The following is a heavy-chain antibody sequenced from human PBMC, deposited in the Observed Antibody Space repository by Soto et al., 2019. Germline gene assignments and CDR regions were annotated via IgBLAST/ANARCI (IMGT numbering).Heavy chain of an antibody. CDR3: AKDLLTEYYYGSGSSSPMTFDP. V-gene: IGHV3-23*01. Sequence: GGSLRLSCAASGFTFSSYAMSWVRQAPGKGLEWVSAISGSGGSTYYADSVKGRFTISRDNSKNTLYLQMNSLRAEDTAVYYCAKDLLTEYYYGSGSSSPMTFDPWGQGT. CDR2: ISGSGGST. CDR1: GFTFSSYA. D-gene: IGHD3-10*01. J-gene: IGHJ5*02.